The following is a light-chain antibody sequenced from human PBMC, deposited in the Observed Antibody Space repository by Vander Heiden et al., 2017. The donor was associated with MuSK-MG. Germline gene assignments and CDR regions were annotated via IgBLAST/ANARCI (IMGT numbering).Light chain of an antibody. V-gene: IGKV3-11*01. CDR2: DAS. Sequence: EIVLTQCPATLSLSPGDRATLSCRASQSVSSYLAWYQQKPGQAPRLLIYDASNRATGIPVRFSGSGSGTDFTLTISSLEPEDFAVYYCQQRSNWPLTFGGGTKVEIK. CDR3: QQRSNWPLT. J-gene: IGKJ4*01. CDR1: QSVSSY.